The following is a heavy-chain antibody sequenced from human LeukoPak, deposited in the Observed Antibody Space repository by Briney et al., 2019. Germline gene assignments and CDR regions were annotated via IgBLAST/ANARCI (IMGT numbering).Heavy chain of an antibody. J-gene: IGHJ3*02. CDR2: IIPILGIA. D-gene: IGHD3-3*01. V-gene: IGHV1-69*04. CDR1: GGTSSSYA. Sequence: APVKVSCKASGGTSSSYAISWVRQAPGQGLEWMGRIIPILGIANYAQKFQGRVTITADKSTSTAYMELSSLRSEDTAVYYCARTGRTYYDFWSGAPGAFDIWGQGTMVTVSS. CDR3: ARTGRTYYDFWSGAPGAFDI.